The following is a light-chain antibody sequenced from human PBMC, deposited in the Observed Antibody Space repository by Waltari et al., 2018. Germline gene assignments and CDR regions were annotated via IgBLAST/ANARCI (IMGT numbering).Light chain of an antibody. CDR1: QSVHSNF. V-gene: IGKV3-20*01. J-gene: IGKJ2*01. CDR2: ATS. Sequence: ETVLTQSPGTLSLSPGERATLSCRASQSVHSNFLAWYQQKPGQAPSPLIYATSNRAPGVPGRFSGSGSGTDFTLTITRLEPEDFAVYYCQQYDSSLLVYTFGQGTRLEIK. CDR3: QQYDSSLLVYT.